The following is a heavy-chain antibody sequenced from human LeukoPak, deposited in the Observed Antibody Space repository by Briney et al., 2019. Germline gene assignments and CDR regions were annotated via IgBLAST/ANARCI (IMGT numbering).Heavy chain of an antibody. CDR3: ARWEAAAGTGSWFDP. J-gene: IGHJ5*02. Sequence: GASVKVSCKASGYTFTGYYMHWVRQAPGQGLEWMGWINPNSGGTNYAQKSQGRVTMTRDTSISTAYMELSRLRSDDTAVYYCARWEAAAGTGSWFDPWGQGTLVTVSS. CDR2: INPNSGGT. CDR1: GYTFTGYY. V-gene: IGHV1-2*02. D-gene: IGHD6-13*01.